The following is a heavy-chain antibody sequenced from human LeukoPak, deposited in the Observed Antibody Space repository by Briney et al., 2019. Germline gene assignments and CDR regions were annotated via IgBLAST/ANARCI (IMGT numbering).Heavy chain of an antibody. V-gene: IGHV3-48*02. CDR3: AVEGYCSGGSCYTNWFDP. D-gene: IGHD2-15*01. Sequence: PGGSLRLSCAASGFTFSGYSMNWVRQAPGKGLDWVSYISSSGTTMYYADSVKGRFTISRDNAKNSLYLQMNSLRDEDTAVYYCAVEGYCSGGSCYTNWFDPWGQGTLFTVSS. J-gene: IGHJ5*02. CDR2: ISSSGTTM. CDR1: GFTFSGYS.